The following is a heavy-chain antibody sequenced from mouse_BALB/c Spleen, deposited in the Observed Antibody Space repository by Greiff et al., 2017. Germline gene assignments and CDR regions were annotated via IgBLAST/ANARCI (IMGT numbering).Heavy chain of an antibody. V-gene: IGHV1-67*01. CDR2: ISTYYGNT. CDR1: SYTFTDYA. CDR3: ARSTYGNYYYAMDY. D-gene: IGHD2-1*01. J-gene: IGHJ4*01. Sequence: QVQLKQSGPELVRPGVSVKISCKGSSYTFTDYAMHWVKQSHAKSLEWIGVISTYYGNTNYNQKFKGKATMTVDKSSSTAYMELARLTSEDSAVYYCARSTYGNYYYAMDYWGQGTSVTVSS.